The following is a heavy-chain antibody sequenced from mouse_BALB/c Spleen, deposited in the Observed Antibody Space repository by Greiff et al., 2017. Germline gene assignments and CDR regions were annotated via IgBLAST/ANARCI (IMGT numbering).Heavy chain of an antibody. CDR1: GYSITSGYY. D-gene: IGHD2-1*01. CDR2: ISYDGSN. CDR3: ARDIGNYPMDY. J-gene: IGHJ4*01. V-gene: IGHV3-6*02. Sequence: ESGPGLVKPSQSLSLTCSVTGYSITSGYYWNWIRQFPGNKLEWMGYISYDGSNNYNPSLKNRISITRDTSKNQFFLKLNSVTTEDTATYYCARDIGNYPMDYWGQGTSVTVSS.